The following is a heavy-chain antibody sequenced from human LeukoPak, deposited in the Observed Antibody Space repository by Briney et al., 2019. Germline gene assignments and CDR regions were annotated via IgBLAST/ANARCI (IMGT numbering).Heavy chain of an antibody. D-gene: IGHD3-10*01. Sequence: SETLSLTCAVYGGSFSGYYWSWIRQPPGNGLEWIGEINHSGSTNYNPSLKSRVTISVDTSKNQFSLKLSSVTAADTAVYYCARGTPILLWFGEPRFDPWGQGTLVTVSS. CDR3: ARGTPILLWFGEPRFDP. CDR2: INHSGST. CDR1: GGSFSGYY. J-gene: IGHJ5*02. V-gene: IGHV4-34*01.